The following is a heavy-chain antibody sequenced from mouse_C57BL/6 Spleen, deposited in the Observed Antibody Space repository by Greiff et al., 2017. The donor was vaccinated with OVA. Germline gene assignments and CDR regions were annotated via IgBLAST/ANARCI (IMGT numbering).Heavy chain of an antibody. CDR3: AREGEFDYYGSPWYFDV. CDR2: IYPGSGNT. CDR1: GYTFTDYY. V-gene: IGHV1-84*01. Sequence: QVQLKQSGPELVKPGASVKISCKASGYTFTDYYINWVKQRPGQGLEWIGWIYPGSGNTKYNEKFKGKATLTVDTSSSTAYMQLSSLTSEDSAVYFCAREGEFDYYGSPWYFDVWGTGTTVTVSS. J-gene: IGHJ1*03. D-gene: IGHD1-1*01.